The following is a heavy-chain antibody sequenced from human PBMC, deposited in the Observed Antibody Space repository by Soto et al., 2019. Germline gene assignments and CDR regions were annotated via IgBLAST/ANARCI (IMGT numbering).Heavy chain of an antibody. CDR3: APLPAGTTSSFDY. V-gene: IGHV3-30-3*01. Sequence: GGSLRLSCAASGFPFSNYAMHWVRQAPGKGLEWVAVVSYDGSIETYADSVKGRFTISRDNSKNTLYLQMNGLRVEDTALYYCAPLPAGTTSSFDYWGQGTLVTVSS. D-gene: IGHD1-7*01. CDR2: VSYDGSIE. CDR1: GFPFSNYA. J-gene: IGHJ4*02.